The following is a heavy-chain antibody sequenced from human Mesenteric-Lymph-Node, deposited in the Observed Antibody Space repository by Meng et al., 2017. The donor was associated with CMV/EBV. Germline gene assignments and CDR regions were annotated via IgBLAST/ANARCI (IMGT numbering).Heavy chain of an antibody. Sequence: SETLSLTCSVSGDSISSYYWSWIRQPPGKGLEWVGQMYYTGRTNYNPSLESRVSISVDTSKNQFSLKLSSVTAADTAVYYCAREHCSSTSCYYFDYWGQGTLVTVSS. CDR3: AREHCSSTSCYYFDY. D-gene: IGHD2-2*01. CDR2: MYYTGRT. V-gene: IGHV4-59*01. J-gene: IGHJ4*02. CDR1: GDSISSYY.